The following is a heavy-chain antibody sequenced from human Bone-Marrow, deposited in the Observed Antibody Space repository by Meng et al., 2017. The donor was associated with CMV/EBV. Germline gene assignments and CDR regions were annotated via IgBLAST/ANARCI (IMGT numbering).Heavy chain of an antibody. J-gene: IGHJ2*01. CDR2: IYYSGAT. CDR1: GGSVSSGSHY. CDR3: ARTFDFWSGFSEWFFDL. D-gene: IGHD3-3*01. Sequence: SETLSLTCTVSGGSVSSGSHYWSWIRQPPGKGLEWIGYIYYSGATNYNPSLKSRIAMSVDTSENQFSLKLSSVTAADTAVYYCARTFDFWSGFSEWFFDLWARGTLATVPS. V-gene: IGHV4-61*01.